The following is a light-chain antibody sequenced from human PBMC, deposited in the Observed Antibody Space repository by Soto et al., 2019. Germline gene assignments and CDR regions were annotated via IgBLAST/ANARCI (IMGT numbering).Light chain of an antibody. J-gene: IGLJ2*01. CDR2: DVS. Sequence: QSVLTQPASVSGSPGQSITISCTGISSDIGGYNYVSWYQQLPGKAPKLMIYDVSNRRSGVCNRFSGSKSGNTASLTISGLQAEDEADYYCYSYTSSSTVLFGGGTKVTVL. CDR3: YSYTSSSTVL. CDR1: SSDIGGYNY. V-gene: IGLV2-14*03.